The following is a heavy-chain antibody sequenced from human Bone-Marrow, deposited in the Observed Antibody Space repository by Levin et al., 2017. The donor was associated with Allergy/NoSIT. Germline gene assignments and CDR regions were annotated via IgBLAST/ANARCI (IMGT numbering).Heavy chain of an antibody. V-gene: IGHV3-23*01. CDR3: AILADYSSSGLDY. CDR1: GFTFSSYA. J-gene: IGHJ4*02. CDR2: ISGSGGST. D-gene: IGHD6-6*01. Sequence: GESLKISCAASGFTFSSYAMSWVRQAPGKGLEWVSAISGSGGSTYYADSVKGRFTISRDNSKNTLYLQMNSLRAEDTAVYYCAILADYSSSGLDYWGQGTLVTVSS.